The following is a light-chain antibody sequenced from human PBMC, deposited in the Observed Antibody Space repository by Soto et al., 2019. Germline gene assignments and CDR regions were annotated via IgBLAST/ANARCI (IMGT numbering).Light chain of an antibody. CDR3: QHRNSDPIT. CDR1: QDIRND. Sequence: IDLTQSAYSMSAAVGGRRIIKKRASQDIRNDLGWYQQKPGKAPNLLIHTASTLQSGVPSRFSGSGSVTEFPLTISSLQPEYLATYYCQHRNSDPITFGQGTRLEIK. V-gene: IGKV1-17*01. CDR2: TAS. J-gene: IGKJ5*01.